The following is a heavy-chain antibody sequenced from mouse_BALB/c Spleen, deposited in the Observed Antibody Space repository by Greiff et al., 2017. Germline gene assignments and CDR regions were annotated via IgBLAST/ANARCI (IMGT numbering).Heavy chain of an antibody. CDR3: ARDGYYGFAY. J-gene: IGHJ3*01. CDR2: ISDGGSYT. V-gene: IGHV5-4*02. Sequence: EVQRVESGGGLVKPGGSLKLSCAASGFTFSDYYMYWVRQTPEKRLEWVATISDGGSYTYYPDSVKGRFTISRDNAKNNLYLQMSSLKSEDTAMYYCARDGYYGFAYWGQGTLVTVFA. D-gene: IGHD2-3*01. CDR1: GFTFSDYY.